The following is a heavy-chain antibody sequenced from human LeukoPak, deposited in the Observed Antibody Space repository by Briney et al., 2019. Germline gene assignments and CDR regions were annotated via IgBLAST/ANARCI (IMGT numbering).Heavy chain of an antibody. J-gene: IGHJ5*02. V-gene: IGHV4-39*07. CDR2: IYYSGST. CDR1: GGSISSHGYY. D-gene: IGHD2-15*01. Sequence: SETLSLTCTVSGGSISSHGYYWGWIRQPPGKGLEWIGTIYYSGSTYYNPSLKSRVTISVDTSKNQFSLKLSSVTAADTAVYYCARDIKCSGCSCALHWFDPWGQGTLVTVSS. CDR3: ARDIKCSGCSCALHWFDP.